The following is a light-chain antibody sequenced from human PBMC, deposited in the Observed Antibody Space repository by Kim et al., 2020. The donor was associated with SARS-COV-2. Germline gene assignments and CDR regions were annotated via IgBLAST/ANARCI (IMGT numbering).Light chain of an antibody. CDR1: QSISSS. V-gene: IGKV3-15*01. CDR2: GAS. J-gene: IGKJ5*01. Sequence: SPEERVTLSCRASQSISSSLAWYQQKPGQAPGLLISGASTRATNIPSRFSGSGSGREFTLTITTLQSEDFAIYYCQQYSDWRPITFGQGTRLEIK. CDR3: QQYSDWRPIT.